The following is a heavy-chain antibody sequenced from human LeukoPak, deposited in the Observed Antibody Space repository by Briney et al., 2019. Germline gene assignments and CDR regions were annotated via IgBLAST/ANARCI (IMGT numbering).Heavy chain of an antibody. CDR2: ISGSGGST. CDR1: GFTVSSNY. CDR3: ATSLRITMIVAVGPFDY. J-gene: IGHJ4*02. D-gene: IGHD3-22*01. Sequence: GGSLRLSCAASGFTVSSNYMSWVRQAPGKGLEWVSAISGSGGSTYYADSVKGRFTISRDNSKNTLYLQMNSLRAEDTAVYYCATSLRITMIVAVGPFDYWGQGTLVTVSS. V-gene: IGHV3-23*01.